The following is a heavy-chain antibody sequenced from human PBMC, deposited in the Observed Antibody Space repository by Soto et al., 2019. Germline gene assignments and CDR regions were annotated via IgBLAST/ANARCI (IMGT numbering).Heavy chain of an antibody. Sequence: GGSLRLSCAASGFTFSSYWMHWVRQAPGKGLVWVSRINSDGSSTSYADSVKGRFTISRDNAKNTLYLQMNSLRAEDTAVYYCVREEASGSSGLTYYYYYNGMDVWGQGTTVTVSS. CDR3: VREEASGSSGLTYYYYYNGMDV. J-gene: IGHJ6*02. D-gene: IGHD3-10*01. V-gene: IGHV3-74*01. CDR2: INSDGSST. CDR1: GFTFSSYW.